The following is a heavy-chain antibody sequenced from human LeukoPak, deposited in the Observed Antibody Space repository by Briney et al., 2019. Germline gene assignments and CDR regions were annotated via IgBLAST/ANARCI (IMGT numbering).Heavy chain of an antibody. J-gene: IGHJ4*02. D-gene: IGHD3-16*01. V-gene: IGHV3-23*01. CDR3: VRGQERTWGLDY. CDR1: GFSFSTYA. CDR2: ISGSGDRT. Sequence: PGGSLRLSCPTSGFSFSTYAMSWVRQAPGKGLQWVSAISGSGDRTYYADSVEGRFTISRDNAKNTVYLQMNSLRAEDTALYYCVRGQERTWGLDYWGRGTLVTVSS.